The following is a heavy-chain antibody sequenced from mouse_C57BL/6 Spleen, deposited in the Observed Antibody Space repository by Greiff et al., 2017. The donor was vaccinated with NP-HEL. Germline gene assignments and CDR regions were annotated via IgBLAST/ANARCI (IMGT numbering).Heavy chain of an antibody. Sequence: QVQLQQSGAELVKPGASVKMSCKASGYTFTSYWITWVKQRPGQGLEWIGDIYPGSGSTNYNEKFKSKATLTVDTSSSTAYMQLSSLTSEDSAVYYCARGVYYGNLGFDYWGQGTTLTVSS. CDR2: IYPGSGST. CDR3: ARGVYYGNLGFDY. D-gene: IGHD2-1*01. J-gene: IGHJ2*01. CDR1: GYTFTSYW. V-gene: IGHV1-55*01.